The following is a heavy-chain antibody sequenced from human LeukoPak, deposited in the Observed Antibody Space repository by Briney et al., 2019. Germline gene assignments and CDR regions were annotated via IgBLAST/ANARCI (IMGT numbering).Heavy chain of an antibody. D-gene: IGHD4-23*01. CDR2: IDTAGYT. V-gene: IGHV3-13*01. J-gene: IGHJ4*02. CDR3: ARVGEGGKGFDY. CDR1: GFTFSSYD. Sequence: GGSLRLSCAASGFTFSSYDMHWVRLTTGKGLEWVSAIDTAGYTYYPGSVKGRFTISRENTKNSLYLQMNSLRAGDTAVYYCARVGEGGKGFDYWGQGTLVTVSS.